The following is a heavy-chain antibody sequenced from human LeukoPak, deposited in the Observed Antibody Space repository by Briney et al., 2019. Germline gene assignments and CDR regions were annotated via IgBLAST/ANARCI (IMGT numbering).Heavy chain of an antibody. CDR1: GFTFSNYW. V-gene: IGHV3-7*01. CDR2: IKQDGSDK. CDR3: ARDPGDY. D-gene: IGHD3-10*01. Sequence: PGGSLRLSCVASGFTFSNYWMTWVRQAPGKGLEWVASIKQDGSDKFYVDYVKGRFTISRDAAKNSLYLQMNSLRVEDTAVYYCARDPGDYWGQGTLVTVSS. J-gene: IGHJ4*02.